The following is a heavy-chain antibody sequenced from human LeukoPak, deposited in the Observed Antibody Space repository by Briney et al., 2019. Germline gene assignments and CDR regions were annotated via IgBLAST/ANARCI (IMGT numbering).Heavy chain of an antibody. D-gene: IGHD3-10*01. Sequence: SVKVSCKASGYTFTSYGISWVRQAPGQGLEWMGGIIPIFGTANYAQKFQGRVTITADKSTSTAYMELSSLRSEDTAVYYCASMVRGVIMRVSWFDPWGQGTLVTVSS. J-gene: IGHJ5*02. CDR2: IIPIFGTA. CDR1: GYTFTSYG. V-gene: IGHV1-69*06. CDR3: ASMVRGVIMRVSWFDP.